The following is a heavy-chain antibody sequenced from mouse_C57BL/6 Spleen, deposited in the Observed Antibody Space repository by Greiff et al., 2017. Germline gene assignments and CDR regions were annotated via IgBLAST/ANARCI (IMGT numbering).Heavy chain of an antibody. D-gene: IGHD2-5*01. V-gene: IGHV2-5*01. CDR3: AKNSYYSNYYAMDY. Sequence: QVHVKQSGPGLVQPSQSLSITCTVSGFSLTSYGVHWVRQSPGKGLEWLGVIWRGGSTDYNAAFMSRLSITKDNSKSQVFFKMNSLQADDTAIYYCAKNSYYSNYYAMDYWGQGTSVTVSS. CDR1: GFSLTSYG. CDR2: IWRGGST. J-gene: IGHJ4*01.